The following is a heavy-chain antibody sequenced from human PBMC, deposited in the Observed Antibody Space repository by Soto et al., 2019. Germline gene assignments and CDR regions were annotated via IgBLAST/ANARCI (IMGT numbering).Heavy chain of an antibody. CDR2: IIPIFGTA. Sequence: SVKVSCKASGGTFSSYAISWVRQAPGQGLEWMGGIIPIFGTANYAQKFQGRVTITADESTSTAYMELSSLRSEDTAVYYCARDESGYSGPNYWGQGTLVTVSS. D-gene: IGHD5-12*01. V-gene: IGHV1-69*13. CDR1: GGTFSSYA. CDR3: ARDESGYSGPNY. J-gene: IGHJ4*02.